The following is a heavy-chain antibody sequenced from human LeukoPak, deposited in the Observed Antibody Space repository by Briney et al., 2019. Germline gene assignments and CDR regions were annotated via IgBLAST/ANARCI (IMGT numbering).Heavy chain of an antibody. D-gene: IGHD3-10*01. CDR2: IIPILGIA. Sequence: SVKVSCKASGATFNNYVITWVRQAPGQGLEWMGRIIPILGIANYAQKFQGRVTITADKSTSTAYMELSSLRSEDTAVYYCARDRYYYGSGTYPGGFDPWGQGTLVTVSS. J-gene: IGHJ5*02. CDR3: ARDRYYYGSGTYPGGFDP. CDR1: GATFNNYV. V-gene: IGHV1-69*04.